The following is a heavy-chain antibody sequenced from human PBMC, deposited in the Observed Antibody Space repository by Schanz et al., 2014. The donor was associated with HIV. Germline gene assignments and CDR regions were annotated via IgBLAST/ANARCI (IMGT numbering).Heavy chain of an antibody. J-gene: IGHJ4*02. CDR3: AKADEIRHFDWYHPPFDS. D-gene: IGHD3-9*01. CDR2: IYYFGNT. V-gene: IGHV4-31*02. CDR1: GGSISTNGFY. Sequence: LCGGSISTNGFYWSWVRQHPGKGLEWIGYIYYFGNTYYNPSLKSRLTISVDTSKNQFSLRLSSVTAADTAVYYCAKADEIRHFDWYHPPFDSWGQGTLVTVSS.